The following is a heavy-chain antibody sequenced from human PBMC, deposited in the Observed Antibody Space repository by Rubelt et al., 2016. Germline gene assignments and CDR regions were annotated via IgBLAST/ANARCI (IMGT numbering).Heavy chain of an antibody. V-gene: IGHV2-70*15. D-gene: IGHD2-8*01. J-gene: IGHJ3*02. CDR1: GFSLSTSGMC. CDR3: ARRKAPVSYALDI. Sequence: QVTLRESGPALVKPTQTLTLTCTFSGFSLSTSGMCESWIRQPPGKALEWLARIDWDDDKYYSTSLKTRLTISKDTSKNQVVLTMTDIDPVDTATDVGARRKAPVSYALDIWGHGTTVTVSS. CDR2: IDWDDDK.